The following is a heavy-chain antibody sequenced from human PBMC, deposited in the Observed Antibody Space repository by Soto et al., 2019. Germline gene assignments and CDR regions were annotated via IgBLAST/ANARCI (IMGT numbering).Heavy chain of an antibody. CDR3: ARHFSVDYFDY. Sequence: SETLSLTCTVSGDSITSNSYFWAWIRQPPGKGLEWIGSIYYSGTTYYTPSLMSRVTISVDRSKNQFSLKLSSVTAADTAVYYYARHFSVDYFDYWGQGALVTVSS. CDR1: GDSITSNSYF. V-gene: IGHV4-39*01. J-gene: IGHJ4*02. CDR2: IYYSGTT.